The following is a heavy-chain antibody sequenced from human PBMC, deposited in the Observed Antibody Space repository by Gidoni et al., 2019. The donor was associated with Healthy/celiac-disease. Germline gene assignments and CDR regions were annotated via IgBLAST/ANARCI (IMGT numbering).Heavy chain of an antibody. D-gene: IGHD6-19*01. CDR2: IKQDGSEK. J-gene: IGHJ4*02. CDR1: GFTFSSYW. CDR3: ATASGWKID. Sequence: GFTFSSYWMSWVRQAPGKGLEWVANIKQDGSEKYYVDSVKGRFTISRDNAKNSLYLQMNSLRAEDTAVYYCATASGWKIDWGQGTLVTVSS. V-gene: IGHV3-7*03.